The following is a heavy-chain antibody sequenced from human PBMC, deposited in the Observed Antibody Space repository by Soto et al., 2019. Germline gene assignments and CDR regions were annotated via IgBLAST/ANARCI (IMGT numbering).Heavy chain of an antibody. CDR1: GGSISSYY. CDR2: IYYSGST. D-gene: IGHD3-3*01. J-gene: IGHJ4*02. CDR3: ARGGWRQIDY. V-gene: IGHV4-59*08. Sequence: QVQLQESGPGLVKPSETLSLTCTVSGGSISSYYWSWIRQPPGKGLEWIGYIYYSGSTNYNPSLKSRVTISVDTSKNQFSLKLSSVTAADTAVYYSARGGWRQIDYWGQGTLVTVSS.